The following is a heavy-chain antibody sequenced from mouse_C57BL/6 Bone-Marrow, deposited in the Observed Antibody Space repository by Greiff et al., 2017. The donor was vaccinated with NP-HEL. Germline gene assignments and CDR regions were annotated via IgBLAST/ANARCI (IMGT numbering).Heavy chain of an antibody. D-gene: IGHD2-1*01. CDR1: GFTFSDYY. Sequence: EVKVVESEGGLVQPGSSMKLSCTASGFTFSDYYMAWVRQVPEKGLEWVANINYDGSSTYYLDSLKSRFIISRDNAKNILYLQMSSLKSEDTATYYCARVKLWGNYLYYFDYWGQGTTLTVSS. CDR3: ARVKLWGNYLYYFDY. CDR2: INYDGSST. J-gene: IGHJ2*01. V-gene: IGHV5-16*01.